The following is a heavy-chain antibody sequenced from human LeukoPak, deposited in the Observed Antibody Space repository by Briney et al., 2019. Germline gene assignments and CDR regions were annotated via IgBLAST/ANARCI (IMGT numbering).Heavy chain of an antibody. CDR1: GVSFSGYY. V-gene: IGHV4-34*01. CDR2: INHSGST. Sequence: SETLSLTCAVYGVSFSGYYWNWIRQPPGKGLEWIGEINHSGSTNYNPSLKSRVTISVDTSKNQFSLKLSSVTAADTAVYYCLHYDSSGYYSPPYWGQGTLVTVSS. D-gene: IGHD3-22*01. J-gene: IGHJ4*02. CDR3: LHYDSSGYYSPPY.